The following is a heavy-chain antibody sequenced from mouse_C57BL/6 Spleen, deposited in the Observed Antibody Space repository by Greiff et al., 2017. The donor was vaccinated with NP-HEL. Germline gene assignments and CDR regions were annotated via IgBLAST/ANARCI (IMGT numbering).Heavy chain of an antibody. D-gene: IGHD2-5*01. J-gene: IGHJ2*01. Sequence: VMLVESGPELVKPGASVKISCKASGYAFSSSWMNWVKQRPGKGLEWIGRIYPGDGDTNYNGKFKGKATLTADKSSSTAYMQLSSLTSEDSAVYFCARSYSNFDYWGQGTTLTVSS. V-gene: IGHV1-82*01. CDR2: IYPGDGDT. CDR3: ARSYSNFDY. CDR1: GYAFSSSW.